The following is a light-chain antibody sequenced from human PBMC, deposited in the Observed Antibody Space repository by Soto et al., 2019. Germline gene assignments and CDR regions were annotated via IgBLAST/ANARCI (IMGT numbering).Light chain of an antibody. Sequence: QSALTQPASVSGSPGQSITISCTGTSSDIGTYNYVSWYQQHPGQAPKLMIYDVSNRPSGVSDRFSGSKSGNTASLTISGLQAEDEADYYCYSRSRSSGTRYVFGTGTQLTVL. CDR3: YSRSRSSGTRYV. V-gene: IGLV2-14*03. J-gene: IGLJ1*01. CDR2: DVS. CDR1: SSDIGTYNY.